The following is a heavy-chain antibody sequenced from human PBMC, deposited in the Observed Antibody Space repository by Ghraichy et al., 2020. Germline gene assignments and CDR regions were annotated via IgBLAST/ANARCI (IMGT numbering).Heavy chain of an antibody. Sequence: GGSQRLSCVGSGFTFSTYSMNWVRQAPGKGLEWVASISRSGSDIYYADSVRGRFTISRDNAKNSLYLLMNSLRAEDTAVYYCASDSVGSIDYFDFWGQGTVVTISS. CDR2: ISRSGSDI. D-gene: IGHD1-26*01. CDR3: ASDSVGSIDYFDF. V-gene: IGHV3-21*01. J-gene: IGHJ4*02. CDR1: GFTFSTYS.